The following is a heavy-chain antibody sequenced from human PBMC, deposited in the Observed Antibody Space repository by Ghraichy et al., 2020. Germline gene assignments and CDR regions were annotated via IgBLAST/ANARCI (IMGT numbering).Heavy chain of an antibody. CDR2: IKQDGSEK. V-gene: IGHV3-7*03. Sequence: GGSLRLSCAASGYSFSSYWMSWVRQAPGKGLEWVANIKQDGSEKYYVDSVKGRFTISRDNSKNSLYLQMNTLRAEDTAVYYCARDGFARVVVVAAATYPLDYWGQGTLVTVSS. CDR1: GYSFSSYW. D-gene: IGHD2-15*01. CDR3: ARDGFARVVVVAAATYPLDY. J-gene: IGHJ4*02.